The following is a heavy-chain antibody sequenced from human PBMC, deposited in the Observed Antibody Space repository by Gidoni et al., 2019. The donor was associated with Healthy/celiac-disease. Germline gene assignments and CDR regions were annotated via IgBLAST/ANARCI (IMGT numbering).Heavy chain of an antibody. CDR2: ISSSSSTI. CDR1: GFTFSSYS. J-gene: IGHJ2*01. CDR3: ARDTVVTDYWYFDL. V-gene: IGHV3-48*02. Sequence: EVQLVESGGGLVQPGGSRRLSFAASGFTFSSYSMSWVRQAPGKGLEWVSDISSSSSTIYYADSVKGRFTISRDNAKNSLYLKMNSLRDEDTAVYYCARDTVVTDYWYFDLWGRGTLVTVSS. D-gene: IGHD2-15*01.